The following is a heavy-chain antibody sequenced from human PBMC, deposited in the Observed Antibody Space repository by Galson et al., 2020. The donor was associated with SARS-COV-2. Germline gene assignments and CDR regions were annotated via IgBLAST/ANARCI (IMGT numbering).Heavy chain of an antibody. CDR3: ARGEPGGSCSFFNYHYGLDV. CDR2: ISSSGNYI. Sequence: GGSLRLSCGASGFAFSTSSLNWVRQTPGKGLEWVSSISSSGNYIYDADSVKGRFTISRDNAKNTLYLQMSSLRDEDTAVYYCARGEPGGSCSFFNYHYGLDVWGQGTTVTVSS. D-gene: IGHD2-15*01. J-gene: IGHJ6*02. V-gene: IGHV3-21*01. CDR1: GFAFSTSS.